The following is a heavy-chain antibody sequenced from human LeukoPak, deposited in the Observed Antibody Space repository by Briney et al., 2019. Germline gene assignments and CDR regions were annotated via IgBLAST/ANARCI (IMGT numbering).Heavy chain of an antibody. Sequence: ASVKVSCKASGYTFTSYGISWVRQAPGQGLEWMGWISAYNGNTNYAQKLQGRVTMTTDTSTSTAYMELRSLRSDDTAVYYCASISLPTYCSSTSCHYMDVWGKGTTVTVSS. CDR3: ASISLPTYCSSTSCHYMDV. D-gene: IGHD2-2*01. J-gene: IGHJ6*03. CDR2: ISAYNGNT. CDR1: GYTFTSYG. V-gene: IGHV1-18*01.